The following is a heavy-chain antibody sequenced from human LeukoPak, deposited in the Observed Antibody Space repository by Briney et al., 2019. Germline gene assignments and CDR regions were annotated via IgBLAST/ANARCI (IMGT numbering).Heavy chain of an antibody. Sequence: SETLSLTCAVYGGSFSGYYWSWIRQPPGKGLEWIGEINHSGSTNYNPSLKSRVTISVDTSKNQFSLKLSSVTAADTAVYYCASGRRYCSSTSCYLAGFDYWGQGTLVTVSS. CDR1: GGSFSGYY. CDR2: INHSGST. J-gene: IGHJ4*02. D-gene: IGHD2-2*01. V-gene: IGHV4-34*01. CDR3: ASGRRYCSSTSCYLAGFDY.